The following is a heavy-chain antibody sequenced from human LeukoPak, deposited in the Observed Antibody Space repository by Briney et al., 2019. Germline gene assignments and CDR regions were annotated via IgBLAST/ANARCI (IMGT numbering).Heavy chain of an antibody. Sequence: GGSLRLSCAASGFTFSNYGIHWVRQAPGKGLEWVSVIWSHGRSEYYADSVKGRFTISRDNSKNTVSLQMDSVRAEDTAVYYCARDIDTSSHYGWFDPWGQGTLVIVSS. D-gene: IGHD3-22*01. CDR1: GFTFSNYG. J-gene: IGHJ5*02. CDR3: ARDIDTSSHYGWFDP. V-gene: IGHV3-33*01. CDR2: IWSHGRSE.